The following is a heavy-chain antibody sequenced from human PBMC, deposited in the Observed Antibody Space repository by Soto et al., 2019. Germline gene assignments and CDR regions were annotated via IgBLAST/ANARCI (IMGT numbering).Heavy chain of an antibody. CDR1: GFTFTSYA. CDR2: ISAYNGNT. D-gene: IGHD3-16*01. J-gene: IGHJ4*02. Sequence: QVHLVQSGAEVKMPGASVKVSCKASGFTFTSYAFTWVRQAPGQGLEWMGWISAYNGNTNYARNYRGRVTMTTDSSTSTVYMELGSMTSDDTAVYFCARDSKGWPPDGVDSWGQGTLVSVSA. V-gene: IGHV1-18*01. CDR3: ARDSKGWPPDGVDS.